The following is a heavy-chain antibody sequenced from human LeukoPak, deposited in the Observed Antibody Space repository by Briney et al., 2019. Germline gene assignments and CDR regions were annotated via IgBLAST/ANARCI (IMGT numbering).Heavy chain of an antibody. CDR2: ISAYNGNT. V-gene: IGHV1-18*01. J-gene: IGHJ3*02. CDR1: GYTFTSYG. Sequence: ASVKVSCKASGYTFTSYGISWVRQAPGQGLEWMGWISAYNGNTNYAQKLQGRVTMTTDTSTSTAYMELRSLRSDDTAVYYCAGDTPNYDSSGYRSDAFDIWGQGTMVTVSS. D-gene: IGHD3-22*01. CDR3: AGDTPNYDSSGYRSDAFDI.